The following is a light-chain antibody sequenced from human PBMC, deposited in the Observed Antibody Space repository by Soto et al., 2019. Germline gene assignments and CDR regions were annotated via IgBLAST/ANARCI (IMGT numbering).Light chain of an antibody. CDR1: QSVSSN. CDR3: QQVNSWPPFT. Sequence: ERVMTHSPATLSVSPGERATLSCRASQSVSSNLTWYQQKPGQAPRLLIYGASTRAKGIPARLSGSGSGTEFTLTISSLQSEDLAVYYCQQVNSWPPFTFGPGPKWIS. V-gene: IGKV3-15*01. J-gene: IGKJ3*01. CDR2: GAS.